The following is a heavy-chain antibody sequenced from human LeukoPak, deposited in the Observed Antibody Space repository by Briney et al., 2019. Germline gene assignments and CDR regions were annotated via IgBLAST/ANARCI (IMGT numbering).Heavy chain of an antibody. CDR2: ISSSSSTI. V-gene: IGHV3-48*01. J-gene: IGHJ4*02. CDR3: AREGYSSGVDY. Sequence: GGSLRLFCAASGFTFSSYSMNWVRQAPGKGLEWVSYISSSSSTIYYADSVKGRFTISRDNAKNSVYLQMNSLRAEDTAVYYCAREGYSSGVDYWGQGTLVTVSS. CDR1: GFTFSSYS. D-gene: IGHD6-19*01.